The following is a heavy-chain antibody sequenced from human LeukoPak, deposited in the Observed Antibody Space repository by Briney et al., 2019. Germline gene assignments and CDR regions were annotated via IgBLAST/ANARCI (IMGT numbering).Heavy chain of an antibody. CDR3: AKDRGYYYDSSGVGRFDP. D-gene: IGHD3-22*01. CDR2: ISGSGGST. J-gene: IGHJ5*02. Sequence: GGSPRLSCAASGFTFSSYAMSWVRQAPGKGLEWVSAISGSGGSTYYADSVKGRFTISRDNSKNTLYLQMNSLRAEDTAVYYCAKDRGYYYDSSGVGRFDPWGQGTLVTVSS. V-gene: IGHV3-23*01. CDR1: GFTFSSYA.